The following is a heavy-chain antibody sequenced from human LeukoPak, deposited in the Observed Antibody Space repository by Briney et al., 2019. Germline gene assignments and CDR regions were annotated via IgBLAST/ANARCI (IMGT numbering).Heavy chain of an antibody. CDR1: GYTLTELX. D-gene: IGHD3-3*01. J-gene: IGHJ5*02. CDR2: XDPEDGET. Sequence: VSGYTLTELXMXXXXQXPGXGLXXXXXXDPEDGETIYAQKFQGRVTMTEDTSTDTAYMELSSLRSEDTAVYYCATVYDFWSGYHTPFDPWGQGTLVTVSS. V-gene: IGHV1-24*01. CDR3: ATVYDFWSGYHTPFDP.